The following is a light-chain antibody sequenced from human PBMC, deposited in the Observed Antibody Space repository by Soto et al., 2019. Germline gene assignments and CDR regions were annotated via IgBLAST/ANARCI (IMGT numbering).Light chain of an antibody. CDR3: QHYGTSAL. CDR2: GAS. J-gene: IGKJ3*01. Sequence: EIVLTQSPGTLSLSPGERATLSCRASQSVSSSYLAWYQQKPGQAPRLLIYGASSRATGIPGRFSVSASGTYFALTCSRLVPDDFSVYYCQHYGTSALFGPGTKVYIK. V-gene: IGKV3-20*01. CDR1: QSVSSSY.